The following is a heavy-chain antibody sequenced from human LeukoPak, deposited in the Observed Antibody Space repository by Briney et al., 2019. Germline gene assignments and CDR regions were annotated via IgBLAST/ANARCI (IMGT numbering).Heavy chain of an antibody. CDR3: ARAPRGNSGYCSSTSCTDHRYNWFDP. D-gene: IGHD2-2*01. Sequence: ASVKVSCKASGYTFTNYAMHWVRQAPGQRLEWMGWINAGNGNTKYSQKFQGRVTITRDTSVSTAYMEVSSLRSEDTAVYYCARAPRGNSGYCSSTSCTDHRYNWFDPWGQGTLVTVSS. V-gene: IGHV1-3*01. CDR1: GYTFTNYA. J-gene: IGHJ5*02. CDR2: INAGNGNT.